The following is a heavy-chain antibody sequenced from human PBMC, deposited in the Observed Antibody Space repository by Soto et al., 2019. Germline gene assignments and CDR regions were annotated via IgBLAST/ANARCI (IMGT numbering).Heavy chain of an antibody. J-gene: IGHJ4*02. CDR1: GFIFSSYG. V-gene: IGHV3-30*18. D-gene: IGHD1-1*01. Sequence: GGALRVSSAASGFIFSSYGMHWGRQAPGKGLEWVAVISYDGSNKYYADSVKGRFTISRDNSKNTLYLQMNSLRAEDTAVYYCAKGFSGGVDWNNDRAFDYWGQGTLVTVSS. CDR2: ISYDGSNK. CDR3: AKGFSGGVDWNNDRAFDY.